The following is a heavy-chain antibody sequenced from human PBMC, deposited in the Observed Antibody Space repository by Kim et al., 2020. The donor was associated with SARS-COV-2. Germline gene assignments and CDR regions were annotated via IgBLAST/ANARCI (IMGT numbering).Heavy chain of an antibody. CDR1: GGSISSYY. CDR2: IYYSGST. CDR3: ARELLENWFDP. Sequence: SETLSLTCTVSGGSISSYYWSWIRQPPGKGLEWIGYIYYSGSTNYNPSLKSRVTISVDTSKNQFSLKLSSVTAADTAVYYCARELLENWFDPWGQGTLVT. J-gene: IGHJ5*02. D-gene: IGHD1-1*01. V-gene: IGHV4-59*01.